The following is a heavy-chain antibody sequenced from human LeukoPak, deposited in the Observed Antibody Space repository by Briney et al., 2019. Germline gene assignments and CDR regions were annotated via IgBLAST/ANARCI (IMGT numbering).Heavy chain of an antibody. V-gene: IGHV3-74*01. CDR3: AKGGYNWNYGNI. J-gene: IGHJ3*02. CDR1: GFPFSTYW. D-gene: IGHD1-7*01. Sequence: GSLRLSRAASGFPFSTYWMHWVRPAPGKGLVWVSRIKSDGSTNYADSVKGRFTISRDNANNTLSLQMNSLRPEDTGVCYCAKGGYNWNYGNIWGQGTMVTVSS. CDR2: IKSDGST.